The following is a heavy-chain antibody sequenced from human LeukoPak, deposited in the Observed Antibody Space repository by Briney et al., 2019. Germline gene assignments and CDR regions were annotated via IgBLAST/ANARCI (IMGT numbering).Heavy chain of an antibody. CDR2: IYYSGST. Sequence: SQTLSLTCTVSGGSISSGGYYWSWIRQHPGKGLEWIGYIYYSGSTYYNPSLKSRVTISVDTSKNQFSLKLSSVTAADTAVYYCAREEPRGYSYGLLSRSIDYWGQGTLVTVSS. CDR3: AREEPRGYSYGLLSRSIDY. D-gene: IGHD5-18*01. V-gene: IGHV4-31*03. CDR1: GGSISSGGYY. J-gene: IGHJ4*02.